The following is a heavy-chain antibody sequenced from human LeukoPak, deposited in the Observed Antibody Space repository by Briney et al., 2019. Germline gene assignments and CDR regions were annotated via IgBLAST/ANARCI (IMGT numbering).Heavy chain of an antibody. V-gene: IGHV4-39*07. J-gene: IGHJ3*02. CDR2: IYYSGST. D-gene: IGHD4-23*01. CDR3: ARATVVRVAGAFDI. Sequence: SETLSLTCTVSGGSISSSSYYWGWIRQPPGKGLEWIGSIYYSGSTYYNPSLKSRVTISVDTSKNQFSLKLSSVTAADTAVYYCARATVVRVAGAFDIWGQGTMVTVSS. CDR1: GGSISSSSYY.